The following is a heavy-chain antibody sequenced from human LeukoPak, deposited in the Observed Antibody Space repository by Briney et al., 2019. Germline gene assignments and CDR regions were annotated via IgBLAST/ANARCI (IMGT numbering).Heavy chain of an antibody. J-gene: IGHJ4*02. V-gene: IGHV4-30-4*01. CDR2: IYYSGST. D-gene: IGHD3-9*01. Sequence: SETLSLTCTVSGGSISSGDYYWSWIRQPPGKGLEWIGYIYYSGSTYYNPSLKSRVTISVDTSKNQFSLKLSSVTAADTAVYYCARAILTGYTYYFDYWGQGTLVTVSS. CDR1: GGSISSGDYY. CDR3: ARAILTGYTYYFDY.